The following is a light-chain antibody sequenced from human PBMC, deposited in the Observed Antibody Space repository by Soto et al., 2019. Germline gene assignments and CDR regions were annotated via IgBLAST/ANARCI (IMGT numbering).Light chain of an antibody. Sequence: EIVLTQSPGTLSLSPGERATLSCRASQSVSNNLAWIQQKPGQTPRLLMYGASSRATGIPDRFSGSWSGTRFTLTISRLEPEDFAVYYCQQYGGSPFTFGPGTKV. V-gene: IGKV3-20*01. CDR1: QSVSNN. CDR2: GAS. J-gene: IGKJ3*01. CDR3: QQYGGSPFT.